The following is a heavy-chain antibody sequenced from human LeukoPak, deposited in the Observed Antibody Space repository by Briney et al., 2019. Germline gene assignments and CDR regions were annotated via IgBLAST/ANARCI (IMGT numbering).Heavy chain of an antibody. D-gene: IGHD1-26*01. J-gene: IGHJ4*02. CDR2: VHHTGST. Sequence: PSETLSLTCTVSGVSISNNYFYWAWIRQPPGKGLELIGYVHHTGSTFHNSSLKSRVTISADTSQNQFSLSLTSVTAADTAVYYCATLGLLRGAGFNLATHFDYWGQGTLAAVSS. CDR1: GVSISNNYFY. V-gene: IGHV4-39*01. CDR3: ATLGLLRGAGFNLATHFDY.